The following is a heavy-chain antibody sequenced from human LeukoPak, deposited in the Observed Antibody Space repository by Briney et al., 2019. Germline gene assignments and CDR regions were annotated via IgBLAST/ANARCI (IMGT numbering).Heavy chain of an antibody. Sequence: SVKVSCTASGGTFSSYAISWVRQAPGQGLEWMGGIIPIFGTANYAQTFQGRVTITADKSTSTAYMELSSLRSEDTAVYYCARELGYSYGSFDYWGQGTLVTVSS. J-gene: IGHJ4*02. D-gene: IGHD5-18*01. CDR1: GGTFSSYA. V-gene: IGHV1-69*06. CDR2: IIPIFGTA. CDR3: ARELGYSYGSFDY.